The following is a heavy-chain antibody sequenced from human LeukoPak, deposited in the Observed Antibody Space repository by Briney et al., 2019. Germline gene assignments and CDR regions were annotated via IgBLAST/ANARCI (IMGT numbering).Heavy chain of an antibody. CDR3: ARDGMAVAVGYFDL. CDR2: TYYRSKWYN. D-gene: IGHD6-19*01. CDR1: GDSVSNNSAT. Sequence: SQTLSLTCAISGDSVSNNSATWNWIRQSPSRGLEWLGRTYYRSKWYNDYAASVKSRITIKPDTSKNQFSLQLNSVTPEDTAVYYCARDGMAVAVGYFDLWGRGTLVTVSS. J-gene: IGHJ2*01. V-gene: IGHV6-1*01.